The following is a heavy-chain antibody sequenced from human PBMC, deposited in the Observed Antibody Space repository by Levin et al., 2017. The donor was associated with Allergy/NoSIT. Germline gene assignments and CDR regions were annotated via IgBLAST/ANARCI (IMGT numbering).Heavy chain of an antibody. D-gene: IGHD3-10*01. V-gene: IGHV3-30*18. Sequence: GGSLRLSCAASGFTFSSYGMHWVRQAPGKGLEWVAVISYDGSNKYYADSVKGRFTISRDNSKNTLYLQMNSLRAEDTAVYYCAKIAGSYYGSGSPDYWGQGTLVTVSS. J-gene: IGHJ4*02. CDR1: GFTFSSYG. CDR2: ISYDGSNK. CDR3: AKIAGSYYGSGSPDY.